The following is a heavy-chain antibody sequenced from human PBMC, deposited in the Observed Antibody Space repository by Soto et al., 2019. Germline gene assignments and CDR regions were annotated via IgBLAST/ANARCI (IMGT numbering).Heavy chain of an antibody. Sequence: GGSLRLSCAVSGFTFDDNAMHWVRQAPEKGLEWVSGINWKSDIGYADSVKGRFTISRDNAENSLYLQMNSLRAEDTALYYCAISQDRGGRTTLIYWGQGTQVTVSS. CDR3: AISQDRGGRTTLIY. CDR2: INWKSDI. V-gene: IGHV3-9*01. J-gene: IGHJ4*02. CDR1: GFTFDDNA. D-gene: IGHD3-16*01.